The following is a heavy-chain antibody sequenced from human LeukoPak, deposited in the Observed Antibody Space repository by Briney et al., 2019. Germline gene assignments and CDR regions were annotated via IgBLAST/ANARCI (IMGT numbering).Heavy chain of an antibody. D-gene: IGHD3-10*01. J-gene: IGHJ5*02. V-gene: IGHV1-18*01. CDR3: ARASSGSYYRGFDP. Sequence: GASVKVSCKASGYTFTSYGISWVRQAPGQGLEWMGWISGYNGNTNYAQKLQGRVTMTTDTSTSTAYMELRSLRSDDTAVYYCARASSGSYYRGFDPWGQGTLVTVSS. CDR1: GYTFTSYG. CDR2: ISGYNGNT.